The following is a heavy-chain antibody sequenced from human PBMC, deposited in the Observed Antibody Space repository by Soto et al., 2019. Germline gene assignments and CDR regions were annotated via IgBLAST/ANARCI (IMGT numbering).Heavy chain of an antibody. J-gene: IGHJ4*02. V-gene: IGHV3-15*07. CDR1: GFTFSNAW. CDR3: TTDDSGYDYPFDY. D-gene: IGHD5-12*01. Sequence: PGWSLRLSCAASGFTFSNAWMNWVRKAPGKGLEWVGRIKSKTDGGTTDYAAPVKGRFTISRDDSKNTLYLQMNSLKTEDTAVYYCTTDDSGYDYPFDYWGQGTLVTVSS. CDR2: IKSKTDGGTT.